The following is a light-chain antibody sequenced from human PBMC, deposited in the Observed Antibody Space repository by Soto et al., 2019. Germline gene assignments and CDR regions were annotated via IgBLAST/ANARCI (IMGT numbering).Light chain of an antibody. J-gene: IGLJ1*01. CDR2: YDD. CDR1: SSNIGNNA. Sequence: QSVLTQPPSVSEAPRQRVTISCSGSSSNIGNNAVNWYQQLPGKAPKLLIYYDDLLPSGVSDRFSGSKSGTSASLAISGLQSEDEADYYCEAWDDSLNGQVFGTGNKVTVL. CDR3: EAWDDSLNGQV. V-gene: IGLV1-36*01.